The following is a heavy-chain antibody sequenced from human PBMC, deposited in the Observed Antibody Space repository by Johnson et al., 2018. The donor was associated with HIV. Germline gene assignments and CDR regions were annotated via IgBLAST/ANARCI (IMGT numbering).Heavy chain of an antibody. D-gene: IGHD4-17*01. CDR2: ISWNGGST. V-gene: IGHV3-43D*03. CDR3: ARDSTPGGGDYVGYAFDI. Sequence: VQLVESGGGVVQPGGSLRLSCAASGFTFDDYAMHWVRQAPGKGLEWVSVISWNGGSTYYADSVKGRFTISRDNSNNTLYLQMNSLRAEDTALYYCARDSTPGGGDYVGYAFDIWGRGTMVTVSS. J-gene: IGHJ3*02. CDR1: GFTFDDYA.